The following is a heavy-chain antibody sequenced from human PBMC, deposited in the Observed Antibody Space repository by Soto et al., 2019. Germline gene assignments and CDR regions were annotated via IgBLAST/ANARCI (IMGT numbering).Heavy chain of an antibody. CDR1: GFTFSSYA. J-gene: IGHJ3*02. CDR3: ARDGAGYCSGGSCHRAFDI. Sequence: PGGSLRLSCAAPGFTFSSYAMHWVRQAPGKRLEWVAVISYDGSNKYYADSVKGRFTISRDNSKNTLYLQMNSLRAEDTAVYYCARDGAGYCSGGSCHRAFDIWGQGTMVTVSS. V-gene: IGHV3-30-3*01. D-gene: IGHD2-15*01. CDR2: ISYDGSNK.